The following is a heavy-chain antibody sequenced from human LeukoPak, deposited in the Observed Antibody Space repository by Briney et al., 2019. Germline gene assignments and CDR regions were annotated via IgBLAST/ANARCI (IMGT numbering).Heavy chain of an antibody. CDR1: GYTFTGYY. Sequence: ASVKVSCKASGYTFTGYYMHWVRQAPGQGLEWMGWINPNSGGTNYAQKLRGRVTMTTDTSTSTAYMELRSLRSDDTAVYYCARGAIGDAFDIWGQGTMVTVSS. V-gene: IGHV1-2*02. CDR3: ARGAIGDAFDI. D-gene: IGHD3-22*01. CDR2: INPNSGGT. J-gene: IGHJ3*02.